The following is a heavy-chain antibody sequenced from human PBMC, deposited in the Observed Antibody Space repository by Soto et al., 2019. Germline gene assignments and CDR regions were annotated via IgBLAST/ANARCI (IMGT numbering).Heavy chain of an antibody. CDR3: ARGEGNGEYYYYGMDV. CDR1: GYTFTSYD. V-gene: IGHV1-8*01. D-gene: IGHD3-10*01. CDR2: MNPNSGNT. Sequence: QVQLVQSGAEVKKPGASVKVSCKASGYTFTSYDINWVRQATGQGLEWMGWMNPNSGNTGYAQKFQRRVTMTRNTSLSTGYMELSSLRSEDTAVYYCARGEGNGEYYYYGMDVWGQGTTVTVSS. J-gene: IGHJ6*02.